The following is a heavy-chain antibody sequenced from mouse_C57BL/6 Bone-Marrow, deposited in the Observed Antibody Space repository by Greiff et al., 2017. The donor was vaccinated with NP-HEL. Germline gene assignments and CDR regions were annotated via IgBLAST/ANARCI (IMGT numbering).Heavy chain of an antibody. CDR3: ARDRVYYHGSSYPWYFDV. D-gene: IGHD1-1*01. J-gene: IGHJ1*03. CDR1: GVDFSRYW. CDR2: INPDSSTI. Sequence: AAAGVDFSRYWMSWVRRAPGKGLEWIGEINPDSSTINYAPSLKDKFIISRDNAKNTLYLQMSKVRSEDTALYYCARDRVYYHGSSYPWYFDVWGTGTTVTVSS. V-gene: IGHV4-1*01.